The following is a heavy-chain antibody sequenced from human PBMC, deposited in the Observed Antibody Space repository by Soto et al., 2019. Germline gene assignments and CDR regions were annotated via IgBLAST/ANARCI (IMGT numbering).Heavy chain of an antibody. Sequence: QVQLQESGPGLVKPSQTLSLTCTVSGGSISSSGFYWSWIRQHPGKGLGWIGSIYFSGSTYYNPFLKSRVTMSVDTSKNQFSLKLNSVTAADTAVYYCARGLRGLLPWGQGTLVTVSS. V-gene: IGHV4-31*03. CDR2: IYFSGST. CDR3: ARGLRGLLP. J-gene: IGHJ5*02. CDR1: GGSISSSGFY. D-gene: IGHD3-16*01.